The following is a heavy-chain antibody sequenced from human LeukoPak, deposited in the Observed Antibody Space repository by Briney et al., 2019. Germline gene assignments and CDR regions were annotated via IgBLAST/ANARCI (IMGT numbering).Heavy chain of an antibody. D-gene: IGHD6-6*01. CDR3: ARAYNSQGTQEYSSSSVFDY. J-gene: IGHJ4*02. CDR1: GYTFTGYY. Sequence: ASVKVSCKASGYTFTGYYMHWVRQAPGQGLGWMGRINPNSGGTNYAQKFQGRVTMTRDTSISTAYMELSRLRSDDTAVYYCARAYNSQGTQEYSSSSVFDYWGQGTLVTVSS. CDR2: INPNSGGT. V-gene: IGHV1-2*06.